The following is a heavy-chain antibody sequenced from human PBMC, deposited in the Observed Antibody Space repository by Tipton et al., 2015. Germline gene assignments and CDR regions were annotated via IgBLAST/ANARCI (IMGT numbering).Heavy chain of an antibody. V-gene: IGHV4-59*01. Sequence: SRLTISVDTSKNQFSLKLRSVTAADTAVYYCARYRMGVDYWGQGTLVTVSS. CDR3: ARYRMGVDY. J-gene: IGHJ4*02. D-gene: IGHD3-16*01.